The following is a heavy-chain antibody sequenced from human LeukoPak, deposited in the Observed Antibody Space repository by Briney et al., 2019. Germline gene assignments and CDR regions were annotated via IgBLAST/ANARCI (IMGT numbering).Heavy chain of an antibody. D-gene: IGHD4-17*01. CDR1: GGSITRGTYY. CDR3: ARDVDGYGDFDY. V-gene: IGHV4-30-2*01. J-gene: IGHJ4*02. Sequence: PSETLSLTCTVSGGSITRGTYYWSWIRQPPGKGLEWLGYIHHSGSTYQNPSLKSRLTISLDTSKNQLSLKLTSVTAADTAVYYCARDVDGYGDFDYWGQGTLVTVSS. CDR2: IHHSGST.